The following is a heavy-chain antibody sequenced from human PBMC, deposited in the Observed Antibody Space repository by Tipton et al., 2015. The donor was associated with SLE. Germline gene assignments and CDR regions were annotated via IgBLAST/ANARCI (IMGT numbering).Heavy chain of an antibody. V-gene: IGHV3-7*01. Sequence: QLVQSGGNLIRPGGSLTLSCVASGFTFSTSWMGWVRQAPGKGLEWVATMKEDVSEKYYVDSLKGRFTICRDNAKNSLYLQMNSLRADDTAVYYCAKNLLSAYCGGDCYSLGYWGQGPLVTVSS. CDR1: GFTFSTSW. CDR3: AKNLLSAYCGGDCYSLGY. J-gene: IGHJ4*02. D-gene: IGHD2-21*01. CDR2: MKEDVSEK.